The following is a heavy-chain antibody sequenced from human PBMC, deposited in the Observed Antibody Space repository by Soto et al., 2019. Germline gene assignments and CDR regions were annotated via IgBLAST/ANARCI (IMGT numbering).Heavy chain of an antibody. CDR3: ARRGGAVVVTAIYLDY. V-gene: IGHV4-34*01. Sequence: QVQLQQWGAGLLKPSETLSLTCAVYGGSFSGYYWSWIRQPPGKGLEWIGEINHSGSTNYNPSLKSRVTISVDTSKNQFSLKLSSVTAADTAVYYCARRGGAVVVTAIYLDYWGQGALVTVSS. D-gene: IGHD2-21*02. CDR1: GGSFSGYY. CDR2: INHSGST. J-gene: IGHJ4*02.